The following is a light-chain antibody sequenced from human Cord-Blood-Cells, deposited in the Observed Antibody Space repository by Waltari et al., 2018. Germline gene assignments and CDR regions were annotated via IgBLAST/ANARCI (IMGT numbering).Light chain of an antibody. J-gene: IGLJ3*02. CDR2: DVS. CDR1: SSDVGGYNY. V-gene: IGLV2-14*01. Sequence: QSALTQPASVSGSPGQSITISCTGTSSDVGGYNYVSWYQQHPGKAPKPMIYDVSNRPSGVSNPFSGSKSGNTASLTISGLQAEDEADYYCSSYTSSSTWVFGGGTKLTVL. CDR3: SSYTSSSTWV.